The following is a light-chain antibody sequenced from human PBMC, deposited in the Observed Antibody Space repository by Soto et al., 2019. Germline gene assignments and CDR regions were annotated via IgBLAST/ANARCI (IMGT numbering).Light chain of an antibody. CDR1: SSDVGGYSY. V-gene: IGLV2-14*01. CDR3: ASYTTSSTYV. J-gene: IGLJ1*01. CDR2: DVS. Sequence: QSALTQPASVSGSPGQSMAISCTGTSSDVGGYSYVSWYQQQPGKAPKLVISDVSNRPSGVSDRFSGSKSGNTASLTISGLQTEDEADYYCASYTTSSTYVFGTGTKVT.